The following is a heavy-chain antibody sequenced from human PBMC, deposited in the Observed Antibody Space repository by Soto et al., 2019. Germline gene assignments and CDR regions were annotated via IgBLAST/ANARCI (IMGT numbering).Heavy chain of an antibody. V-gene: IGHV3-7*01. CDR3: AREIKTTAIKYYYYGMDV. J-gene: IGHJ6*02. Sequence: GSLRLSCAASGFTFSSYWMNWGRQAPGKGLEWVANIKQDGSEKYYVDSVKGRFTISRDNAKNSLYLQMNSLRAEDTAVYYCAREIKTTAIKYYYYGMDVWGQGTTATVSS. CDR2: IKQDGSEK. D-gene: IGHD4-4*01. CDR1: GFTFSSYW.